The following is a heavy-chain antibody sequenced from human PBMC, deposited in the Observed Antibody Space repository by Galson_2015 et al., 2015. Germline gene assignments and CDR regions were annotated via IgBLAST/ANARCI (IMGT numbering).Heavy chain of an antibody. V-gene: IGHV3-74*01. CDR2: INSDGGDT. CDR3: VRDGCNELF. J-gene: IGHJ4*02. D-gene: IGHD5-24*01. CDR1: GFTFSIYR. Sequence: SLRLSCAASGFTFSIYRMHWVRQAPGKGLVWVSRINSDGGDTRYADSVKGRFTISRDNAENALYLQMNSLRAEDTAVYYYVRDGCNELFWGQGTLVTVSS.